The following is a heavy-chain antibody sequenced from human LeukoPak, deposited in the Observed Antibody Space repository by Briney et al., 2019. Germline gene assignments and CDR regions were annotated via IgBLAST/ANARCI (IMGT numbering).Heavy chain of an antibody. CDR3: ARERRGYSYGWGAFDI. Sequence: GGSLRLSCAASGFTFSSYGMRWVRQAPGKGLEWVAVIWYDGSNKYYADSVKGRFTISRDNSMNTLYLQMNSLRAEDTAVYYCARERRGYSYGWGAFDIWGQGTMVTVSS. J-gene: IGHJ3*02. D-gene: IGHD5-18*01. CDR2: IWYDGSNK. CDR1: GFTFSSYG. V-gene: IGHV3-33*01.